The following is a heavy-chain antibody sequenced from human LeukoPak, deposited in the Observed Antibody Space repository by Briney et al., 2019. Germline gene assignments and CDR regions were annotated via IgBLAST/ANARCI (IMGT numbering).Heavy chain of an antibody. CDR1: GFTFSSYG. CDR3: ARDRGSSSWYHWFDP. Sequence: GGSLRLSCAASGFTFSSYGMHWVRQAPGKGLEWVAFIRYDGSNKYYADSVKGRFTISRDNAKNSLYLQMNSLRAEDTAVYYCARDRGSSSWYHWFDPWGQGTLVTVSS. D-gene: IGHD6-13*01. J-gene: IGHJ5*02. V-gene: IGHV3-30*02. CDR2: IRYDGSNK.